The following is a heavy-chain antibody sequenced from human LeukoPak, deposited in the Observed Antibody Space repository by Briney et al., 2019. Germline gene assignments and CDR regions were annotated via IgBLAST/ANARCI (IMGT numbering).Heavy chain of an antibody. Sequence: ASVKVSCKASGYTFTSYDINWVRQATGQGLEWMGWMNPNSGNTGYAQKFQGRVTMTRNTSISTAYMELSSLRSEDTAVYYCARKGATGALYYYYYMDVWGKGTTVTVSS. J-gene: IGHJ6*03. V-gene: IGHV1-8*01. CDR3: ARKGATGALYYYYYMDV. CDR2: MNPNSGNT. CDR1: GYTFTSYD. D-gene: IGHD1-26*01.